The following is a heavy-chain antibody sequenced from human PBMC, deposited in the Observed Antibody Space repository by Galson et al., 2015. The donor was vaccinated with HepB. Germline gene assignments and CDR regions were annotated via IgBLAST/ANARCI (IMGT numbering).Heavy chain of an antibody. CDR1: GGTFSGYA. Sequence: SVKVSCKASGGTFSGYAISWVRQAPGQGLEWMGGIIPIFGTANYAQKFQGRVTITADESTSTAYMELSSLRSEDTAVYYCARVGARGVIITFFDYWGQGTLVTVSS. CDR3: ARVGARGVIITFFDY. V-gene: IGHV1-69*13. CDR2: IIPIFGTA. J-gene: IGHJ4*02. D-gene: IGHD3-10*01.